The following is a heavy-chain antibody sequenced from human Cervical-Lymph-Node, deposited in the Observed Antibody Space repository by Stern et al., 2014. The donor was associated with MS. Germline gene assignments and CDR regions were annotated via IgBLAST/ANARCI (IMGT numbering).Heavy chain of an antibody. D-gene: IGHD3-10*01. CDR2: IIWDDDK. J-gene: IGHJ4*02. V-gene: IGHV2-5*02. CDR1: GFSLNSLGVG. Sequence: QITLKESGPTLVKPTQTLTLTCTFSGFSLNSLGVGVGWIRQPPGQALEWLALIIWDDDKRYSPSLKSRLPITKNPSKTQVALTMPNLAPVNTATYYCPPTLMAWGREVPFDYWGQGPLVPVSP. CDR3: PPTLMAWGREVPFDY.